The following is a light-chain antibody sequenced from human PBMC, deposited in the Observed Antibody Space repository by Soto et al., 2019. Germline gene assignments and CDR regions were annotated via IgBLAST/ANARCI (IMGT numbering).Light chain of an antibody. CDR1: QDISNF. CDR2: AVF. CDR3: QQVDTYPLT. J-gene: IGKJ4*01. Sequence: DIQLTQSPSFLSASVGDRVTITCRASQDISNFLAWFQQKPGRAPKLLIYAVFTLQSGVPSRFSSSGSGAEFTLTISSLQPEDFATYYCQQVDTYPLTFGGGTKVDIK. V-gene: IGKV1-9*01.